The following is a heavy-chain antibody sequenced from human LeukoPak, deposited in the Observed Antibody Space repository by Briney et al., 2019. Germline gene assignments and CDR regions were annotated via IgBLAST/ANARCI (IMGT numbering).Heavy chain of an antibody. Sequence: GGSLRLSCAASGFTFSSYAMIWVRQAPGKGLEWVSSISDSGGNSFYIDSVKGRFTISRDNSKNTLYLQVNSLRAEDTALYYCAKVSTIIAAGLRYFDLWGRGTLVTVS. CDR2: ISDSGGNS. CDR3: AKVSTIIAAGLRYFDL. J-gene: IGHJ2*01. V-gene: IGHV3-23*01. D-gene: IGHD6-6*01. CDR1: GFTFSSYA.